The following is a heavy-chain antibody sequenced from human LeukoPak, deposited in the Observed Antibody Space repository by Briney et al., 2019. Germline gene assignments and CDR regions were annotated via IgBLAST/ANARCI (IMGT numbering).Heavy chain of an antibody. CDR3: ARDLSSGFDP. D-gene: IGHD2/OR15-2a*01. V-gene: IGHV4-59*01. CDR1: GGSISGYY. Sequence: SETLSLTCTVSGGSISGYYWSWIRQPPGKGLEWIGYIYYSGSTNYNPSLKSRVTISVDTSKNQFSLKLSSVTAADTAVYYCARDLSSGFDPWGQGTLVTVSS. J-gene: IGHJ5*02. CDR2: IYYSGST.